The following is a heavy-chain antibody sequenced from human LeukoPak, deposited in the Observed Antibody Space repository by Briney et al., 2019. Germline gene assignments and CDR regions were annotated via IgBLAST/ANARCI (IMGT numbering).Heavy chain of an antibody. CDR2: ISGSGGST. CDR3: AKKAYYDFWSGYSVIDY. V-gene: IGHV3-23*01. J-gene: IGHJ4*02. CDR1: GFTFDDYA. Sequence: GRSLRLSCAASGFTFDDYAMSWVRQAPGKGLEWVSAISGSGGSTYYADSVKGRFTISRDNSKNTLYLQMNSLRAEDTAVYYCAKKAYYDFWSGYSVIDYWGQGTLVTVSS. D-gene: IGHD3-3*01.